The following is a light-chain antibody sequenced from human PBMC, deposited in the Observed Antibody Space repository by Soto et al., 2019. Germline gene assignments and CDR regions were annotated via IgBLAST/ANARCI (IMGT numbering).Light chain of an antibody. Sequence: DIQMTQSPSSLSASVGDRVTITCRASQTIDKYLNWYQEKPGKAPKLLIYTTSTLQSEVPSRFSGSGSETDFTLTISSLQPEDFATYYCQQYNSYPWTFGQGTKV. V-gene: IGKV1-39*01. CDR2: TTS. CDR1: QTIDKY. J-gene: IGKJ1*01. CDR3: QQYNSYPWT.